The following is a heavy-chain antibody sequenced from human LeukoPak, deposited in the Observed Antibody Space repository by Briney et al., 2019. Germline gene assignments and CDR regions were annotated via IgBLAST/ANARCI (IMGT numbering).Heavy chain of an antibody. CDR3: EKVSVAMIVVVTSDAFDI. J-gene: IGHJ3*02. CDR1: GFTFSSYA. CDR2: ISRSGGRT. Sequence: GGSLRLSCAASGFTFSSYAMSWVRQAPGKGLEWVSAISRSGGRTYYADSVKGRFTISRDNSKTMLYLQVNSLRAEDTDVYYCEKVSVAMIVVVTSDAFDIWGQGTMVTVSS. D-gene: IGHD3-22*01. V-gene: IGHV3-23*01.